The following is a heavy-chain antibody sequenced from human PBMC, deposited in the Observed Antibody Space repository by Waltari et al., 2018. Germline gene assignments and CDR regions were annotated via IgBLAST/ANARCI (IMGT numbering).Heavy chain of an antibody. CDR2: IKQDGSEK. D-gene: IGHD4-17*01. Sequence: EVQLVESGGGLVQPGGSLRLSCAASGFTFSSHWMSWVRQAPGKGLEWVANIKQDGSEKYYVDSVEGLFTISRDNAKTSLSLQMNSLRADDTAVYYCARGTYTVTTKGYFDYWGQGTLVTVSS. V-gene: IGHV3-7*01. CDR3: ARGTYTVTTKGYFDY. CDR1: GFTFSSHW. J-gene: IGHJ4*02.